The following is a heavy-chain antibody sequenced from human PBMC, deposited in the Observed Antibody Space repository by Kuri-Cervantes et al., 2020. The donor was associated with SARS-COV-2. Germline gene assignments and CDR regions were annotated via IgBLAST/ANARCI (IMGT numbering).Heavy chain of an antibody. Sequence: SETLSLTCTVSGGSVSSGSYYWSWIRQPPGKGLEWIGYIYYSGSTNYNPSLKSRVTISVDTSKNQFSLKLSSVTAADTAVYYCARDSAIGYSLDYWGQGALVTVSS. J-gene: IGHJ4*02. D-gene: IGHD6-13*01. V-gene: IGHV4-61*01. CDR1: GGSVSSGSYY. CDR3: ARDSAIGYSLDY. CDR2: IYYSGST.